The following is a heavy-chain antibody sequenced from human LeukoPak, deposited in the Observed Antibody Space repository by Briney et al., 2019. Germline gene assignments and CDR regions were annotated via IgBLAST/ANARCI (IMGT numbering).Heavy chain of an antibody. J-gene: IGHJ4*02. CDR3: AGEIRTPFQKTPTANGFRYFDY. Sequence: PSETLSLTCTVSGGSIKNYYWNWIRQPPGKGLEWIGYIYYSGSTNYNPSLKGRVTISVDTSRNQFSLKLSSVTAADTADYICAGEIRTPFQKTPTANGFRYFDYWGQGTLVTVSS. CDR1: GGSIKNYY. V-gene: IGHV4-59*01. CDR2: IYYSGST. D-gene: IGHD2-8*01.